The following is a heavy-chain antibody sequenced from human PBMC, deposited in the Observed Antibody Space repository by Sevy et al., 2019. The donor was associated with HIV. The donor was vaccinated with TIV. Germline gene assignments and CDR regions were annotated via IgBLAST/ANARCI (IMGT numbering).Heavy chain of an antibody. CDR3: ARVRGVFWSGYYTFYYYYGMDV. V-gene: IGHV4-59*12. CDR1: GGSLNSYY. J-gene: IGHJ6*02. Sequence: SETLSLTCTVSGGSLNSYYWSWIRQPPGKGLEWIGYLFYTDSTNYNPSLKSRVTISVDRSKNQFSLKLSSVTAADTAVYYCARVRGVFWSGYYTFYYYYGMDVWGQGTTVTVSS. D-gene: IGHD3-3*01. CDR2: LFYTDST.